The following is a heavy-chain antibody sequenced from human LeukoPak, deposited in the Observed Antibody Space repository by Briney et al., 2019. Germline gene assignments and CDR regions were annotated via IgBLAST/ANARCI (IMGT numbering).Heavy chain of an antibody. CDR3: VKEFDL. CDR1: GFTFGSYW. Sequence: GGSLRLSCAASGFTFGSYWMTWVRQAPGKGLEWVANIKQDGSEKYYVDSVKGRFTISRDNAKNSLYLQMSSLRAEDTAVYYCVKEFDLWGQGTLVTVSS. CDR2: IKQDGSEK. J-gene: IGHJ5*02. V-gene: IGHV3-7*01.